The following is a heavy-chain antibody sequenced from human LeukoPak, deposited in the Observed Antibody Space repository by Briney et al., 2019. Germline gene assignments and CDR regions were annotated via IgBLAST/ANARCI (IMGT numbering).Heavy chain of an antibody. Sequence: SETLSLTCAVYGGSFSGYYWSWIRQPPGKGLEWIGEINHSGSTNYNPSLKSRVTISVDTSKNQFSLKLSSVTAADTAVYYCASQLYYDILTGYSPDKWGQGTLVTVSS. CDR3: ASQLYYDILTGYSPDK. CDR1: GGSFSGYY. D-gene: IGHD3-9*01. CDR2: INHSGST. V-gene: IGHV4-34*01. J-gene: IGHJ4*02.